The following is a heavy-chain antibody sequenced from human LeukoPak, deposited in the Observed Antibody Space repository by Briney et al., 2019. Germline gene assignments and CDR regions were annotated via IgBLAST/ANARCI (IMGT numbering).Heavy chain of an antibody. CDR1: GDSVTNDFF. CDR2: FCLGRDT. D-gene: IGHD3-16*01. CDR3: ARWASISRQPGGFFDH. J-gene: IGHJ4*02. Sequence: SETLSLTCTVSGDSVTNDFFWGWVRQPPGKELEWIGSFCLGRDTYYRPSLKGRVTISVDTSKNQFSLNLNSVTAADTAVYYCARWASISRQPGGFFDHWGQGTLVTVSS. V-gene: IGHV4-38-2*02.